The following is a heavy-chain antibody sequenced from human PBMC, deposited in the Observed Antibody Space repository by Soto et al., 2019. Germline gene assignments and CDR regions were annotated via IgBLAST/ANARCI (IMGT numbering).Heavy chain of an antibody. J-gene: IGHJ4*02. V-gene: IGHV4-59*01. CDR1: GGSISSYY. CDR2: IYYSGST. Sequence: SETLSLTCTVSGGSISSYYWSWIRQPPGKGLEWIGYIYYSGSTNYNPSLKSRVTISVDTSKNQFSLKLSSVTAADTAVYYCARDTNEDYFDYWGQGTLVTVSS. CDR3: ARDTNEDYFDY. D-gene: IGHD1-1*01.